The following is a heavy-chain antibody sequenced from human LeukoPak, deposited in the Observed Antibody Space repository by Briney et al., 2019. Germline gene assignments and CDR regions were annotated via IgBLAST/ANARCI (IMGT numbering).Heavy chain of an antibody. Sequence: PGGSLRLSCSASGFTFSRYAMHWVRQAPGKGLEYVSPISSNGGSTYYADSVKGRFTISRDNSKNTLYLQMSSLRAEDTAVYYCVKDGSGSYYTYYFDYWGQGTLVTVSS. CDR2: ISSNGGST. CDR3: VKDGSGSYYTYYFDY. D-gene: IGHD3-10*01. J-gene: IGHJ4*02. V-gene: IGHV3-64D*06. CDR1: GFTFSRYA.